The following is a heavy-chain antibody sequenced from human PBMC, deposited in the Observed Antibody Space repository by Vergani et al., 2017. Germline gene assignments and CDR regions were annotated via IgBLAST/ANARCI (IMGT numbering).Heavy chain of an antibody. CDR1: GFTFDDYA. CDR3: AKYSSSWYGYIDY. J-gene: IGHJ4*02. D-gene: IGHD6-13*01. CDR2: ISWDGGST. Sequence: EVQLVESGGVVVQPGGSLRLSCAASGFTFDDYAMHWVRQAPGKGLEWVSLISWDGGSTYYADSVKVRFTISRDNSKNSLYLQMNSLRAEDTALYYCAKYSSSWYGYIDYWGQGTLVTVSS. V-gene: IGHV3-43D*03.